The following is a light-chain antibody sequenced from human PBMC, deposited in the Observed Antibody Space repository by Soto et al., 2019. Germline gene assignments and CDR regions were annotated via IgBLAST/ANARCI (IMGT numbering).Light chain of an antibody. CDR1: QSISNY. J-gene: IGKJ1*01. CDR2: DAS. V-gene: IGKV3-11*01. Sequence: EIVLTQSPATLSLSPGVRATFSCRASQSISNYLAWYQHKPGQAPRLLIYDASRRATGIPARFGGSGSGTDFTLTISSLEPEDFAVYFCQLRSNWPPTWTFGQGTKVEVK. CDR3: QLRSNWPPTWT.